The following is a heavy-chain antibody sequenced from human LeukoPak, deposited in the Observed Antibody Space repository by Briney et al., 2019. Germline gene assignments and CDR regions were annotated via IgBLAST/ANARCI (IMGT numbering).Heavy chain of an antibody. Sequence: SGPVLVTPTAPLTLTCTVSGFSLSKARAGVSWIRQPPETALEWLAYIFASDERSYSTSLRSRLTISKDTSKSQVVLTMTNMDPVDTATYYCARITLGGYFDYWGQGTLVTVSS. CDR1: GFSLSKARAG. V-gene: IGHV2-26*01. J-gene: IGHJ4*02. CDR2: IFASDER. CDR3: ARITLGGYFDY. D-gene: IGHD3-16*01.